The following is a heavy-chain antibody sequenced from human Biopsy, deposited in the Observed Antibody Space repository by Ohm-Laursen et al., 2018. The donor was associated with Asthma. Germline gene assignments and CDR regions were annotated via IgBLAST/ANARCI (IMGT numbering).Heavy chain of an antibody. J-gene: IGHJ4*02. CDR1: GFTFSSFG. D-gene: IGHD1-26*01. CDR3: AKDVFPGWELRRGPDY. V-gene: IGHV3-30*18. CDR2: ISFDGTNR. Sequence: SLRLSCAASGFTFSSFGMHWVRQAPGKGLDWVAVISFDGTNRNYTDSVKGRFTISRDNSRNTLHLQMNSLRAEDTAVYYCAKDVFPGWELRRGPDYWGQGTLVTVSS.